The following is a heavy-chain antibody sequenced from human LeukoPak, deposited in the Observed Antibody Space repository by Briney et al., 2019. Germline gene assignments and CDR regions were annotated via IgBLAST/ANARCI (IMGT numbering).Heavy chain of an antibody. Sequence: GGSLRLSCATSGFTFSSYSMNWVRQAPGKGLEWVSFISSSSNYIYYADSVKGRFTISRDNAKNSLYLQMNSLRAEDTAVYYCAREEMATIDYWGQGTLVTVSS. CDR3: AREEMATIDY. D-gene: IGHD5-24*01. CDR1: GFTFSSYS. V-gene: IGHV3-21*01. CDR2: ISSSSNYI. J-gene: IGHJ4*02.